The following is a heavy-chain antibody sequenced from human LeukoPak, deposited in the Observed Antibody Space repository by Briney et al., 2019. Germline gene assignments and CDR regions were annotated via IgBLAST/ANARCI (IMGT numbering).Heavy chain of an antibody. J-gene: IGHJ4*02. CDR2: IYYSGST. V-gene: IGHV4-59*08. CDR1: GGSISSYY. D-gene: IGHD3-9*01. CDR3: ARVLTGYRIFDY. Sequence: PSETLSLTCTVSGGSISSYYWSWIRQPPGKGLEWIGYIYYSGSTNYNPSLKSRVTISVDTSKNQFSLKLSSVTAADTAVYYCARVLTGYRIFDYWGQGTLVTVSS.